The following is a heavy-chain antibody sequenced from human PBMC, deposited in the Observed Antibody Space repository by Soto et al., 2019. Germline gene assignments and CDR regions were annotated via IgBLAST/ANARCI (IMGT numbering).Heavy chain of an antibody. CDR3: AREPSNYDILTGYDY. Sequence: EVQLVESGGGLVKPGGSLRLSCAASGFTFSTYSMNWVRQAPGKGLEWVSPISSSSSYIYYADSVKGRFTISKDNAKNSLYLQMNSLRAEDTAVYYCAREPSNYDILTGYDYWGQGTLVTVSS. D-gene: IGHD3-9*01. CDR1: GFTFSTYS. V-gene: IGHV3-21*01. J-gene: IGHJ4*02. CDR2: ISSSSSYI.